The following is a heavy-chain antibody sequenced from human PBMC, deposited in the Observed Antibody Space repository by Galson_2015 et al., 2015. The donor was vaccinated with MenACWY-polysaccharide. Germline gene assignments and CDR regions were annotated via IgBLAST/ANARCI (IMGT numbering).Heavy chain of an antibody. Sequence: QSGAEVKKPGESLKISCTASGYKFTSFDINWVRQAAGQGLEWMGWMNPNSGNSGYAQKFQGRVSMTSNSAMATAYMELSSLRSEDTAVYYCARVIARKYTFADSWGQGTLVTVSS. V-gene: IGHV1-8*01. D-gene: IGHD2-21*01. CDR2: MNPNSGNS. CDR3: ARVIARKYTFADS. J-gene: IGHJ4*02. CDR1: GYKFTSFD.